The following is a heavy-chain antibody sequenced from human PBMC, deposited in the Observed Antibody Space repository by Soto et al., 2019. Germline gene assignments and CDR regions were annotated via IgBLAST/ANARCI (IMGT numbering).Heavy chain of an antibody. CDR2: INHSGST. CDR3: ASPAITAVVSAFDY. D-gene: IGHD6-13*01. CDR1: GGSFSGYY. J-gene: IGHJ4*02. Sequence: QVQLQQWGAGLLKPSETLSLTCAVYGGSFSGYYWSWIRQPPGKGLEWIGEINHSGSTNYNPSLKSRVTISVATSKRLFPLKLSSVTAADTGVYYGASPAITAVVSAFDYWGQGTLVTVSS. V-gene: IGHV4-34*01.